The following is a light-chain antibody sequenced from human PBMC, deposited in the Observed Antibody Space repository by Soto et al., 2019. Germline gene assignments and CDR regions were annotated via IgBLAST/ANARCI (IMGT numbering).Light chain of an antibody. CDR2: AAS. Sequence: IQLTQSPSSLSAFVGDRVTITCRASQGISNLLAWYQQKPGKAPKVLIYAASTLQSGVPSRFSGSGSGTDFTLTISSLQHEDFETYYCQHFKNFHITLRHGTRLEIQ. CDR1: QGISNL. V-gene: IGKV1-9*01. CDR3: QHFKNFHIT. J-gene: IGKJ5*01.